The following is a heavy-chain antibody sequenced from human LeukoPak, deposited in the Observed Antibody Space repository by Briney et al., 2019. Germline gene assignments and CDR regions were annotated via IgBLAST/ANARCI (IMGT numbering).Heavy chain of an antibody. D-gene: IGHD3-16*01. CDR3: ARVPSGGDRFDP. V-gene: IGHV1-8*03. Sequence: ASVKVSCKASGYTFTSYDINWVRQATGQGLEWMGWMNPNSGNTGYAQKFQGRVTITRNTSINTAYMELSSLRSEDTAVYYCARVPSGGDRFDPWGQGTLVTVSS. CDR2: MNPNSGNT. J-gene: IGHJ5*02. CDR1: GYTFTSYD.